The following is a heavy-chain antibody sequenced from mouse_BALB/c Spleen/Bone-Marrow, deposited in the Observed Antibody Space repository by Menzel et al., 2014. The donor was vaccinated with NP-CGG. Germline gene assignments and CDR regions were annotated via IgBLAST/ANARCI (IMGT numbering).Heavy chain of an antibody. J-gene: IGHJ2*01. CDR3: ARDDYGPDY. V-gene: IGHV1-80*01. CDR2: IYPGDGET. CDR1: GYAFSSFW. D-gene: IGHD2-4*01. Sequence: QVQLQQPGAELVRPGSSVKISCKASGYAFSSFWMNWAKQRPGQGLEWIGQIYPGDGETNYNGKFKGKATLTADKSSSTAYMQLSSLTSEDSAVYFCARDDYGPDYWGQGTTLTVSS.